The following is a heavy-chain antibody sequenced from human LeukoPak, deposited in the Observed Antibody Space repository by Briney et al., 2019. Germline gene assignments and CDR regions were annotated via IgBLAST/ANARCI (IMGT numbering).Heavy chain of an antibody. CDR2: ISLTGLT. J-gene: IGHJ4*02. CDR1: GGSISNTNW. CDR3: SRENGAFSPFGY. Sequence: SETLSLTRGVSGGSISNTNWWSWVRQPPGQGLEWIGEISLTGLTHYNPSLESRVTVSLDKSKNQLSLNLTSVTAADTAVYYCSRENGAFSPFGYWGQGTLVTVPS. D-gene: IGHD2-8*01. V-gene: IGHV4-4*02.